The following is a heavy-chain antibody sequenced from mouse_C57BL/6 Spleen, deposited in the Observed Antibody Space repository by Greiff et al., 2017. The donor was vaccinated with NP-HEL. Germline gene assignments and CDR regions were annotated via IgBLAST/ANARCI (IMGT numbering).Heavy chain of an antibody. CDR1: GYTFTSYW. V-gene: IGHV1-52*01. J-gene: IGHJ1*03. CDR2: IDPSDSET. Sequence: QVQLQQPGAELVRPGSSVKLSCKASGYTFTSYWMHWVKQRPIQGLEWIGNIDPSDSETHYNQKFKDKATLTVDKSSSTAYTQLSSLTSEYSAVYYCARLGYYSNRYFDVWGTGTTVTVSS. CDR3: ARLGYYSNRYFDV. D-gene: IGHD2-5*01.